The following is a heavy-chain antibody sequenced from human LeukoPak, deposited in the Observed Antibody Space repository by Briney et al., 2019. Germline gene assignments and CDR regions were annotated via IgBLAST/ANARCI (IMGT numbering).Heavy chain of an antibody. D-gene: IGHD3-9*01. Sequence: ASVKVSCKASGYTFTSYGISWVRQAPGQGLEWRGWISAYNGNTNYAQKLQGRVTMTTDTSTSTAYMELRSLRSDDTAVYYCARMGEYYDILTGYYEKYYFDYWDQGTLVTVSS. V-gene: IGHV1-18*01. CDR3: ARMGEYYDILTGYYEKYYFDY. J-gene: IGHJ4*02. CDR2: ISAYNGNT. CDR1: GYTFTSYG.